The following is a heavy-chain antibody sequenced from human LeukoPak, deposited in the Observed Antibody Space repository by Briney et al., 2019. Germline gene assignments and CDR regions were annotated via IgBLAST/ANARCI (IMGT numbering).Heavy chain of an antibody. CDR2: ISYSGGS. D-gene: IGHD3-22*01. CDR1: GGSISSSSYY. CDR3: ARHVVSYYDGSTSYWGGRTNSGIFDF. J-gene: IGHJ4*02. Sequence: SETLSLTCSVSGGSISSSSYYWGWIRQSPGKGLDWIGSISYSGGSYSDPSLKSRATISVDTSKGQFSLKLSSVTAADTAMYHCARHVVSYYDGSTSYWGGRTNSGIFDFWGQGTLVTASS. V-gene: IGHV4-39*01.